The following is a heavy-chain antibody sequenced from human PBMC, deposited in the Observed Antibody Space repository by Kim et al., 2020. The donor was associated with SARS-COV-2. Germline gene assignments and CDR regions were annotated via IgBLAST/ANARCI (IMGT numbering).Heavy chain of an antibody. V-gene: IGHV3-7*01. CDR3: AREASSWYYYYYYGMDV. CDR1: GFTFSSYW. J-gene: IGHJ6*02. Sequence: GGSLRLSCEASGFTFSSYWMSWVRQAPGKGLEWVANIKQDGSEKYYVDSVKGRFTISRDNAKNSLYLQMNSLRAEDTAVYYCAREASSWYYYYYYGMDVWGQGPTVTVSS. D-gene: IGHD6-13*01. CDR2: IKQDGSEK.